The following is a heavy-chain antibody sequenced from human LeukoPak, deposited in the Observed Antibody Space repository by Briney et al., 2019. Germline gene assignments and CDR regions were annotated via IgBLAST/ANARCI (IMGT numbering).Heavy chain of an antibody. CDR3: ARGYPAEYFQH. J-gene: IGHJ1*01. Sequence: GGSLRLXCAASGFTFDDYGMSWVRQAPGKGLEWVSGINWSGGSTGYADSVKGRFTISRDNAKNSLYLQMNSLRAEDTALYYCARGYPAEYFQHWGQGTLVTVSS. V-gene: IGHV3-20*04. CDR2: INWSGGST. CDR1: GFTFDDYG. D-gene: IGHD3-16*02.